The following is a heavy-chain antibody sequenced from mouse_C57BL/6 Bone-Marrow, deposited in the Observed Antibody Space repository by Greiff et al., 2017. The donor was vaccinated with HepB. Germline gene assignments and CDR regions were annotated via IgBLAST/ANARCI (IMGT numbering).Heavy chain of an antibody. J-gene: IGHJ1*03. V-gene: IGHV5-16*01. D-gene: IGHD2-1*01. CDR3: ARAFYYGKSHWYFDV. Sequence: DVKLVESEGGLVQPGSSMKLSCTASGFTFSDYYMAWVRQVPEKGLEWVANINYDGSSTYYLDSLKSRFIISRDNAKNILYLQMSSLKSEDTATYYCARAFYYGKSHWYFDVWGTGTTVTVSS. CDR1: GFTFSDYY. CDR2: INYDGSST.